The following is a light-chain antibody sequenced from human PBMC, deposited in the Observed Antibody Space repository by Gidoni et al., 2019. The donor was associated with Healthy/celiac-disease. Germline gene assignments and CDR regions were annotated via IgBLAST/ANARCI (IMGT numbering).Light chain of an antibody. CDR2: DSS. CDR1: QSVSSY. V-gene: IGKV3-11*01. J-gene: IGKJ4*01. CDR3: QQRSNWPPVT. Sequence: EIVLTQSPATLSLSTGEIATLSCRASQSVSSYLAWYQQKPGQAPRLLIYDSSNSATGIPARFSGSGSGTDFTLTISSLEPEDFAVYYCQQRSNWPPVTFGGGTKVEIK.